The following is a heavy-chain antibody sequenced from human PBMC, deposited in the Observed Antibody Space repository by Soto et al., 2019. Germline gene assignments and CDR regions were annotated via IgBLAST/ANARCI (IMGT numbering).Heavy chain of an antibody. Sequence: EVQLVESGGGLVKPGGSLRLSCAASGFTFSNAWMSWVRQAPGKGLEWVGRIKSKSDGGTTDYAAPVKGRFTISRDDSKHTLYLQMSSLKNEVPAVYYCTRRRGSYLDAFDIWGEGKMVTVS. J-gene: IGHJ3*02. V-gene: IGHV3-15*01. CDR3: TRRRGSYLDAFDI. CDR2: IKSKSDGGTT. CDR1: GFTFSNAW. D-gene: IGHD1-26*01.